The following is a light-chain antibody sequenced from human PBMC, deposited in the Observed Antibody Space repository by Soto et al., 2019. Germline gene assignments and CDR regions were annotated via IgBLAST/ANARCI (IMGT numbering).Light chain of an antibody. V-gene: IGKV3-15*01. CDR2: GAS. CDR3: QQYNNWPRT. J-gene: IGKJ1*01. Sequence: ENVLTQSPATLSLSPGEGATLSCRASQSINTYLAWYQQKPGQAPSLLIYGASTRATGIPARFSGSGSGTEFTLTISSLQSEDFAVYYCQQYNNWPRTFGQGTKVDIK. CDR1: QSINTY.